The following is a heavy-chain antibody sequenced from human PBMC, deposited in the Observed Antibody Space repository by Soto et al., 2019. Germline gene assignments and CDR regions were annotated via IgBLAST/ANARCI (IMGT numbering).Heavy chain of an antibody. CDR2: IFYTGTT. J-gene: IGHJ4*02. D-gene: IGHD3-22*01. Sequence: SETLSLTCAVSGDSISSYYWSWIRQPPGKGLEWIGYIFYTGTTNYNPSLKSRVTMSADTSKNQFSLKLNSVTAADTAVYYCARMNYYDTSGYPFDYWGQGMMVTVSS. CDR1: GDSISSYY. CDR3: ARMNYYDTSGYPFDY. V-gene: IGHV4-59*01.